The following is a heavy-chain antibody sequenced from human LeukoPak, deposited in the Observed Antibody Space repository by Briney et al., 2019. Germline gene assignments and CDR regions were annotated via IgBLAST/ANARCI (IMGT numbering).Heavy chain of an antibody. CDR1: GFTFSDYY. CDR3: ARVNRVTAIQELNY. V-gene: IGHV3-11*01. Sequence: GGSLRLSCAASGFTFSDYYMTWIRQAPGKGLEWVSCISSSGSTTFYADSVKGRFTISRDNAKSSLFLQMNSLRAEDTAVYYCARVNRVTAIQELNYWGQGTLVTVSS. CDR2: ISSSGSTT. J-gene: IGHJ4*02. D-gene: IGHD2-21*02.